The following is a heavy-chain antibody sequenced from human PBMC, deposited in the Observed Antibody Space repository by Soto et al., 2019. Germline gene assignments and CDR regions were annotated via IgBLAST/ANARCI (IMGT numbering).Heavy chain of an antibody. CDR2: ISGSGGST. CDR3: ANRNYYAKSGYTYPYFDF. Sequence: GGSLRLSCAASGFTFSSYAMSWVRQAPGKGLEWVSAISGSGGSTYYADSVKGRFTISRDNSKNTVYLQMNSLRAEDTAVYYCANRNYYAKSGYTYPYFDFWGQGSLVTVSS. V-gene: IGHV3-23*01. D-gene: IGHD3-22*01. CDR1: GFTFSSYA. J-gene: IGHJ4*02.